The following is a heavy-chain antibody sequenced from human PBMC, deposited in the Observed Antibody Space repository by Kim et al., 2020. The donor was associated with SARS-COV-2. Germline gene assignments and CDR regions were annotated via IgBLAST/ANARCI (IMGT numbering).Heavy chain of an antibody. CDR3: SRWSLLRYFHH. J-gene: IGHJ4*02. CDR2: IYDICTT. D-gene: IGHD3-9*01. V-gene: IGHV4-59*01. CDR1: GGSLNSYY. Sequence: SETLSLTCNVSGGSLNSYYWTWVRQPPGKGLEWIGHIYDICTTNYNPSLKSRIPISLDTSKNQFSLKLTSVTAADTAGDYCSRWSLLRYFHHWGPGTVVTVSS.